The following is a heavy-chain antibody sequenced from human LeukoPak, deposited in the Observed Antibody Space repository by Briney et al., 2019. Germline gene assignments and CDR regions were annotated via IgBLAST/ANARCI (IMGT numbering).Heavy chain of an antibody. V-gene: IGHV1-8*01. CDR1: GYTSTSYD. D-gene: IGHD2-2*01. CDR2: MNPNSGNT. Sequence: ASVKVSCKASGYTSTSYDINWVRQATGQGLEWMGRMNPNSGNTGYAQKFQGRVTMTRNTSISTAYMELSSLRSEDTAVYYCARGGGDCSSTSCPSDAFDIWGQGTMVTVSS. CDR3: ARGGGDCSSTSCPSDAFDI. J-gene: IGHJ3*02.